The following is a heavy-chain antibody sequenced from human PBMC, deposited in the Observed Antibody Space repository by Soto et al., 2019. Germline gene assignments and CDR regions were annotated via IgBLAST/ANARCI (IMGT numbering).Heavy chain of an antibody. V-gene: IGHV5-10-1*01. CDR3: ARGDTALSYWYFDL. J-gene: IGHJ2*01. CDR1: GYSFTSHW. D-gene: IGHD5-18*01. CDR2: IDPSDSYT. Sequence: EVQLVQSGAEVKKPGEPLRISCKGSGYSFTSHWISWVRQMPGKGLEWMGRIDPSDSYTSYSPSFQGHVTISADKSISTVYLQWSSLKASDTAMYYCARGDTALSYWYFDLWGRGTLVTVSS.